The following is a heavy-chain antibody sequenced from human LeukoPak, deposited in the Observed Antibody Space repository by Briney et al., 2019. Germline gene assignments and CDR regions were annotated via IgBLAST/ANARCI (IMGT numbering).Heavy chain of an antibody. Sequence: SETLSLTGAVYGGSFSDYFWGWIRQPPGKGLEWIGEINHSGRTYYNPSLKSRVTISVDTSKNQFSLSLSSVTAAGTAVYYCARDVVVVPAAIHYGMDVWGQGTTVTVSS. CDR3: ARDVVVVPAAIHYGMDV. J-gene: IGHJ6*02. CDR2: INHSGRT. CDR1: GGSFSDYF. V-gene: IGHV4-34*01. D-gene: IGHD2-2*01.